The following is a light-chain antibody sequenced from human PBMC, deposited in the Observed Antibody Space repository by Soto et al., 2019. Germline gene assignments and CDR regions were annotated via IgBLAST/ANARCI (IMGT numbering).Light chain of an antibody. Sequence: EIVMTQSPATLSVSPGQIATLSCRASQSVSSNLAWYQQKSGQARRLLIYGPSTRGTVNLARFRGSGSGIEFRLTLGTLQSEDFAVSYGRQYNNWPARTVGQGTKV. CDR1: QSVSSN. V-gene: IGKV3-15*01. CDR2: GPS. CDR3: RQYNNWPART. J-gene: IGKJ1*01.